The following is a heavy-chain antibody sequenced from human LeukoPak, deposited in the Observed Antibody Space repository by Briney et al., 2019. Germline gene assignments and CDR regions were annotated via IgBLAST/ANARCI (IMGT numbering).Heavy chain of an antibody. V-gene: IGHV1-69*01. CDR2: IIPIFGTA. Sequence: ASVKVSCKASGGTFSSYAISWVRQAPGQGLEWMGGIIPIFGTANYAQKFQGRVTITADESTSTAYMELSSLRSEDTAVYYCAGVISGYEGNWGQGTLVTVSS. D-gene: IGHD5-12*01. CDR3: AGVISGYEGN. J-gene: IGHJ4*02. CDR1: GGTFSSYA.